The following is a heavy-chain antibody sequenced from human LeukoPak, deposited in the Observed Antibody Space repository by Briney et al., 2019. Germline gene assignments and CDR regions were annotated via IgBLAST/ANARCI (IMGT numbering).Heavy chain of an antibody. CDR1: GGSLSSYT. CDR3: ARETYGDYEVGMDV. V-gene: IGHV4-59*01. CDR2: IYYSGST. D-gene: IGHD4-17*01. Sequence: PPETLSLTCTVSGGSLSSYTRSWVRQPPGEGLGWIGYIYYSGSTNYNPSLTSRVTISVDTSKSQFSLKLSSVTAADTAVYYCARETYGDYEVGMDVWGKGTTVTVSS. J-gene: IGHJ6*04.